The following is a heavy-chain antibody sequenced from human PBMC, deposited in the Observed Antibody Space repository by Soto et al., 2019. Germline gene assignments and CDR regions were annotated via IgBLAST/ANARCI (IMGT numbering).Heavy chain of an antibody. V-gene: IGHV2-5*02. CDR3: AHRGGFGVVTY. CDR2: IYWDDDK. J-gene: IGHJ4*02. CDR1: GFSLSTSGVG. D-gene: IGHD3-3*01. Sequence: QITLKESGPTLVKPTQTLTLTCTFSGFSLSTSGVGVGWIRQPPRKALEWLALIYWDDDKRYSPSLKSRLTITKDTSKNQVVLTMTNMDPVDTATYYGAHRGGFGVVTYWGQGTLVTVSS.